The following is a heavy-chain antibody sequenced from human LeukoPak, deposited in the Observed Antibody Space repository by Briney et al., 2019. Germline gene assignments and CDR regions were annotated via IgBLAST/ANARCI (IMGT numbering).Heavy chain of an antibody. Sequence: SETLSLTCTVSGASLNTSSAYYWGWIRQPPGAGLEWIGSIYYSGSTYYNPSLKSRVTISVDTSKNQFSLKLSSVTAADTAVYYCASGRNYNDYWGQGTLVTVSS. J-gene: IGHJ4*02. V-gene: IGHV4-39*01. CDR3: ASGRNYNDY. CDR1: GASLNTSSAYY. CDR2: IYYSGST.